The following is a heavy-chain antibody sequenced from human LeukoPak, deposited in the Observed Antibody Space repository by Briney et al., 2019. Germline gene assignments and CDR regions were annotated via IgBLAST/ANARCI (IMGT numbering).Heavy chain of an antibody. CDR2: ISYDGSNK. D-gene: IGHD2-21*02. J-gene: IGHJ4*02. CDR1: GFTFSSYG. V-gene: IGHV3-30*18. CDR3: AKDLWAYCGGDCYSIDY. Sequence: GGSLRLSCATSGFTFSSYGMHWVRQAPGKGVEWVAVISYDGSNKYYADSVKGRFTISRDNSKNTLYLQMNSLRAEDTAVYYCAKDLWAYCGGDCYSIDYWGQGTLVTVSS.